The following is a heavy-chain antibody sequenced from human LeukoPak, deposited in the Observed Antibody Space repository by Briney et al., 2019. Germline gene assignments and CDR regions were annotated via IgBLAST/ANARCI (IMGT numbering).Heavy chain of an antibody. CDR3: ATDGAGFDT. CDR2: INIGGTNT. Sequence: PGGSLRLSCAASGFTFNDYYMSWIRQAPGKGLEWLSYINIGGTNTHYADSVKGRFTVSRDNAKKSLYLEMDNLRAEDTAVYYCATDGAGFDTWGQGVLVTVSS. J-gene: IGHJ5*02. CDR1: GFTFNDYY. V-gene: IGHV3-11*01.